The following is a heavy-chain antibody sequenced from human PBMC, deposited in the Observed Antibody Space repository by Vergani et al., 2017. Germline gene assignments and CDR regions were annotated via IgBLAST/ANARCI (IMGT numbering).Heavy chain of an antibody. CDR3: ARPVAAALIDWFNAFDI. D-gene: IGHD6-13*01. CDR2: IYYSGST. J-gene: IGHJ3*02. V-gene: IGHV4-39*01. CDR1: SGPLPPPTSS. Sequence: QLQLQESGPGLVKPSETLSLPSPLSSGPLPPPTSSFSWLPPPPGKSLVCIGRIYYSGSTYYNPSLKSRVTISVDTSKSQFSLKLSSVTAADTAVYYCARPVAAALIDWFNAFDIWGQGTMVTGSS.